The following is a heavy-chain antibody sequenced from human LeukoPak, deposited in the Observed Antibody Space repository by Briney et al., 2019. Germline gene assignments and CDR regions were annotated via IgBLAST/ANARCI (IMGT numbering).Heavy chain of an antibody. CDR1: GVTFSSYG. Sequence: QPGGSLRLSCAASGVTFSSYGMHWVRQAPGKGLEWVAVISYDGSNKYYADSVKGRFTISRDKSKNTLYLQMNSLRAEDTAVYYCARPYGDGPASYYYGMDVWGHGTTVTVSS. CDR2: ISYDGSNK. V-gene: IGHV3-30*03. CDR3: ARPYGDGPASYYYGMDV. D-gene: IGHD4-17*01. J-gene: IGHJ6*02.